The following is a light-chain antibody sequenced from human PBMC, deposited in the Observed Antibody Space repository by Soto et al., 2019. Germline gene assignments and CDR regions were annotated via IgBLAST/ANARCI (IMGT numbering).Light chain of an antibody. CDR1: QSVSSN. CDR2: GAS. CDR3: QQYNNWPPYT. J-gene: IGKJ2*01. V-gene: IGKV3-15*01. Sequence: EIVMTQSPATLSVSPGERATLSCRASQSVSSNLAWYQQKPGQAPRLLIYGASTRATGIPARFSCSGSGTEFTLTISCLQSEDFAFYYCQQYNNWPPYTFGQGTKLEIK.